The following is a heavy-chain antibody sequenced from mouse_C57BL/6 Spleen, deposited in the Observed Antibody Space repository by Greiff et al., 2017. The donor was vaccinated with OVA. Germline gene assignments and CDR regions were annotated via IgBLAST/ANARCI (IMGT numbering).Heavy chain of an antibody. Sequence: VQLQQSGAELAKPGASVKLSCKASGYTFTSYWMHWVKQRPGQGLEWIGYINPSSGYPKYNQKLKDKATLTAAKSSSTAYMQLSSLTYEDSAVYYCARNYFDYWGQGTTLTVSS. J-gene: IGHJ2*01. V-gene: IGHV1-7*01. CDR3: ARNYFDY. CDR1: GYTFTSYW. CDR2: INPSSGYP.